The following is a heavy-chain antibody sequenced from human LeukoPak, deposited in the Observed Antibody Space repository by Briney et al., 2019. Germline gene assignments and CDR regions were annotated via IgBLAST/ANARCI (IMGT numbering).Heavy chain of an antibody. Sequence: GGSLRLSCAASRFTFSSYAMHWVRQAPGKGLEWVAVISYDGSNKYYADSVKGRFTISRDNSKNTLYLQMNSLRAEDTAVYYCARVGRGSSPGYYFDYWGQGTLVTVSS. CDR3: ARVGRGSSPGYYFDY. CDR1: RFTFSSYA. V-gene: IGHV3-30-3*01. CDR2: ISYDGSNK. J-gene: IGHJ4*02. D-gene: IGHD6-6*01.